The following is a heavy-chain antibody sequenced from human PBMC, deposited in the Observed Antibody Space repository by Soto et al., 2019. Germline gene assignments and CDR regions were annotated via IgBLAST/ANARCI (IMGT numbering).Heavy chain of an antibody. CDR2: IYPGDSDT. CDR1: GYSFTSYW. CDR3: ARHPGSAGEPYYFDY. J-gene: IGHJ4*02. V-gene: IGHV5-51*01. Sequence: GESLKISCKGSGYSFTSYWIGWVRQMPGKGLEWMGIIYPGDSDTRYSPSFQGQVTISADKSISTAYLQWSSLKASDTAMYYCARHPGSAGEPYYFDYWGQGTLVTVSS.